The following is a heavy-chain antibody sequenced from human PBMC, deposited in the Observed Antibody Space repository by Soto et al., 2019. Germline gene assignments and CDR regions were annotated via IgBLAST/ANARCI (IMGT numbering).Heavy chain of an antibody. CDR2: ISYDGATQ. Sequence: GGSLRLSCEVSGLTFNTSVMHWVRQAPGKGLEWLAVISYDGATQYYGDTVNGRFTISRDNSKNTLFLHMGRLRAEDTAMYYCATKARVTNYLYYGMDVWGLGTTVTVSS. CDR1: GLTFNTSV. CDR3: ATKARVTNYLYYGMDV. D-gene: IGHD2-21*02. J-gene: IGHJ6*02. V-gene: IGHV3-30*03.